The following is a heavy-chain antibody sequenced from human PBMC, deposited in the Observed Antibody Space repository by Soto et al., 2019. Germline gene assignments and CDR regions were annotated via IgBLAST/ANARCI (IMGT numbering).Heavy chain of an antibody. CDR3: ARTLPDFWSGYYTIPPYYFDY. J-gene: IGHJ4*02. V-gene: IGHV3-53*01. CDR1: GFTVSSNY. CDR2: IYSGGST. Sequence: AGGSLRLSCAASGFTVSSNYMSWVRQAPGKGLEWVSVIYSGGSTYYADSVKGRFTISRDNSKNMLYLQMNSLRAEDTAVYYCARTLPDFWSGYYTIPPYYFDYWGQGTLVTVSS. D-gene: IGHD3-3*01.